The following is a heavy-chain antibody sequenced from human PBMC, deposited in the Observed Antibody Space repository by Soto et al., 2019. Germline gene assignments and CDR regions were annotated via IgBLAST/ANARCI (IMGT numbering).Heavy chain of an antibody. CDR2: TRNKANSYTT. V-gene: IGHV3-72*01. CDR1: GFTFSDHY. Sequence: PGGSLRLSCAASGFTFSDHYMDWVRQAPGKGLEWVGRTRNKANSYTTEYAASVKGRFTISRDDSKNSLYLQMNSLKTEDTAVYYCARDDNGYGGYDYWGQGTLVTVSS. D-gene: IGHD5-12*01. J-gene: IGHJ4*02. CDR3: ARDDNGYGGYDY.